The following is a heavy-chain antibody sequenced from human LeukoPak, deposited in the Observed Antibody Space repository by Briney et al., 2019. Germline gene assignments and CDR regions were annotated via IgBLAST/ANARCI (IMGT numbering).Heavy chain of an antibody. D-gene: IGHD5-12*01. Sequence: ASVKVSCKSSGYTFTGYYMHWVRQAPGQGLEWTGWINPNSGGTNYAQKFQGRVTMTRDTSISTAYMELSRLRSDDTAVYYCAGRVAPLSHDIWGQGTMVTVSS. CDR2: INPNSGGT. J-gene: IGHJ3*02. CDR3: AGRVAPLSHDI. V-gene: IGHV1-2*02. CDR1: GYTFTGYY.